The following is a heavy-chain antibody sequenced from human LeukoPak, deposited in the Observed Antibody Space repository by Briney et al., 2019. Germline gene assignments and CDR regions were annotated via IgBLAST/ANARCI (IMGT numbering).Heavy chain of an antibody. V-gene: IGHV4-30-4*07. CDR2: IYYSGST. Sequence: SETLFLTCAVSGGSISSGGYSWSWIRQPPGKGLEWIGYIYYSGSTYYNPSLKSRVTISVDTSKNQFSLKLSSVTAADTAVYYCARGLSSGWPLGWFDPWGQGTLVTVSS. J-gene: IGHJ5*02. CDR3: ARGLSSGWPLGWFDP. CDR1: GGSISSGGYS. D-gene: IGHD6-19*01.